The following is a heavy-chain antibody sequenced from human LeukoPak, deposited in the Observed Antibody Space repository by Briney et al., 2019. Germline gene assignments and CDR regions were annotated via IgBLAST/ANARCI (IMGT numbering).Heavy chain of an antibody. D-gene: IGHD3-16*01. CDR1: GFTFSRFW. J-gene: IGHJ3*02. CDR2: IDQSGGRN. CDR3: ARDVEGGTFDI. Sequence: SGGSLRLSCAASGFTFSRFWMNWVRQAPGRRLEWVANIDQSGGRNNYVDSVKGRFTISRDNAKNSLFLEMSSLRADDTAVYFCARDVEGGTFDIWGQGTTVTVSS. V-gene: IGHV3-7*05.